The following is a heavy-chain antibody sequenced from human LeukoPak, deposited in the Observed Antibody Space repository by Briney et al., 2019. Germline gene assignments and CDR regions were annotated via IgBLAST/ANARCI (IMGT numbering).Heavy chain of an antibody. CDR3: ARDSRRELLHAFDI. CDR1: GGSISSYY. V-gene: IGHV4-59*01. Sequence: SETLSLTCSVSGGSISSYYWSWIRQPPGKGLEWIGYIDYSGSTNYNPSLKSRIIISVGTSKSQFSLKLTSVTAADTAVYYCARDSRRELLHAFDIWGQGTMVTVSA. CDR2: IDYSGST. J-gene: IGHJ3*02. D-gene: IGHD3-10*01.